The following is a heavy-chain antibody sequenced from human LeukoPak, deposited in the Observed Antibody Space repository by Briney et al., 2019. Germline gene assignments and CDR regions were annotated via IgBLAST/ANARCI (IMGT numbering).Heavy chain of an antibody. CDR3: AKGYYDILTGYYFDY. CDR1: GFTFSSYA. CDR2: ISGSGGST. Sequence: GGSLRLSCAASGFTFSSYAMSWDRQAPGKGLEWVSAISGSGGSTYYADSVKGRFTISRDNSKNTLYLQMNSLRAEDTAVYYCAKGYYDILTGYYFDYWGQGTLVTVSS. D-gene: IGHD3-9*01. V-gene: IGHV3-23*01. J-gene: IGHJ4*02.